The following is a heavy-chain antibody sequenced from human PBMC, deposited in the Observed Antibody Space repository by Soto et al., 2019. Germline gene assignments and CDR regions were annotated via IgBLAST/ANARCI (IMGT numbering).Heavy chain of an antibody. V-gene: IGHV6-1*01. D-gene: IGHD6-13*01. CDR3: ARWGEGQRLVSSGMDV. Sequence: SPTLSLTCAISGASVSSNSAAWNWIRQSPSRGLEWLGRTYYRSKWYNDYAVSVKSRITINPDTSKNQFSLQLNSVTPEDTAVYYCARWGEGQRLVSSGMDVWGQGTTLTVS. CDR2: TYYRSKWYN. CDR1: GASVSSNSAA. J-gene: IGHJ6*02.